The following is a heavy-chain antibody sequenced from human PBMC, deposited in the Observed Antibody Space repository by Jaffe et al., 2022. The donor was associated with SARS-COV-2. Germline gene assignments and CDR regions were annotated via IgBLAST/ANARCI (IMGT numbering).Heavy chain of an antibody. V-gene: IGHV3-53*01. CDR1: GFTVSSNY. CDR2: IYSSGST. D-gene: IGHD3-3*01. CDR3: ARGGYDFRSGYQKSPYYGLDV. J-gene: IGHJ6*02. Sequence: EVQLVESGGDLIQPGGSLRLSCAASGFTVSSNYMSWVRQAPGKGLEWVSFIYSSGSTYYGDSVKGRFTISRDTSKNTLYLQMNSLRAEDTGVYYCARGGYDFRSGYQKSPYYGLDVWGQGTTVSVSS.